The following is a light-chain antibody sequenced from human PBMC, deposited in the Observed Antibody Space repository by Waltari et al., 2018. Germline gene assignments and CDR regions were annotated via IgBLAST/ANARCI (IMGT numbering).Light chain of an antibody. V-gene: IGKV3-15*01. CDR2: DAS. CDR3: QQYHDWPAIT. CDR1: QSVRSS. Sequence: DTVMTQSPATLSVSPGERVTLSCGASQSVRSSLAWYQQKSGQAPRLLIYDASTRDTGIPARFSGSGSGTQFTLTINSLQSEDFAVYYCQQYHDWPAITFGQGTRLDFK. J-gene: IGKJ5*01.